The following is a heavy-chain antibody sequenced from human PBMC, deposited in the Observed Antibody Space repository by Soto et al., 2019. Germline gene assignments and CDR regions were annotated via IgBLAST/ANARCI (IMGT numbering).Heavy chain of an antibody. D-gene: IGHD2-15*01. CDR2: IYPGDSDA. CDR1: GYTFSTYW. V-gene: IGHV5-51*01. Sequence: GESLKISCKGSGYTFSTYWIGWVRQVPGKGLEWMGIIYPGDSDARYSPSFQGQVTISADKSLTTAYMQWTSLRASDSGIYYCARAGCSGGPCSPSDALHHWGQGTQVTVSS. J-gene: IGHJ5*02. CDR3: ARAGCSGGPCSPSDALHH.